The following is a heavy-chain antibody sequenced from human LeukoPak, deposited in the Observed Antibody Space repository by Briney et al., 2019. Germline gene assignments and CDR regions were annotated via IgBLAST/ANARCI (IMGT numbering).Heavy chain of an antibody. CDR3: AREFNVLRYFDWLSDLPNWFDP. CDR2: INAGNGNT. J-gene: IGHJ5*02. Sequence: ASAKVSCKASGYTFTSYAMHWVRQAPGQRLEWMGWINAGNGNTKYSQKFQGRVTITRDTSASTAYMELSSLRSEDTAVYYCAREFNVLRYFDWLSDLPNWFDPWGQGTLVTVSS. D-gene: IGHD3-9*01. V-gene: IGHV1-3*01. CDR1: GYTFTSYA.